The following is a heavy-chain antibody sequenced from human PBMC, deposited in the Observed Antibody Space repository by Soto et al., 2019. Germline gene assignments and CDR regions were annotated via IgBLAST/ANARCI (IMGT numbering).Heavy chain of an antibody. V-gene: IGHV3-33*01. CDR1: GFTFSSYG. Sequence: GGPLRLSCAAAGFTFSSYGMHWVRKAPGKGLEWVAVIWYDGSNKYYADSVKGRFTISRDNSKNTLYLQMNSLRAEDTAVYYFARDKALYVYVWGGVLDIWGQGTLVPVSS. CDR3: ARDKALYVYVWGGVLDI. D-gene: IGHD3-16*01. CDR2: IWYDGSNK. J-gene: IGHJ3*02.